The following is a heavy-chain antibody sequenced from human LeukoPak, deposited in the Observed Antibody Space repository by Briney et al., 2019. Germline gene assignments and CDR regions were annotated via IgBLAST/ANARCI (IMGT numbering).Heavy chain of an antibody. V-gene: IGHV3-53*01. CDR1: GFPVTSNY. D-gene: IGHD3-3*01. CDR2: IYSGGST. Sequence: GGSLRLSCAASGFPVTSNYMSWVRQAPGKGLEWVSVIYSGGSTYYADSVKGRFTISRDNSKNTLYLQMNSLRAEDTAVYYCARVWSGHFDYWGQGTLVTVSS. CDR3: ARVWSGHFDY. J-gene: IGHJ4*02.